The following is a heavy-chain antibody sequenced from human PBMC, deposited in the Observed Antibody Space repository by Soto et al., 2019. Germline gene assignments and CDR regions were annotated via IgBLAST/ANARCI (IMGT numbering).Heavy chain of an antibody. CDR2: IYYNGIT. CDR1: GGSISNYY. V-gene: IGHV4-59*01. CDR3: ARGRRYYYDNTGPFYFEH. J-gene: IGHJ4*02. D-gene: IGHD3-22*01. Sequence: PSETLSLTCTVSGGSISNYYWSWIRQPPGDELEWIAYIYYNGITNYNPSLKSRVTISVDTSKNQFSLTLTSVTAADTAVYYCARGRRYYYDNTGPFYFEHWGQGTLVTVSS.